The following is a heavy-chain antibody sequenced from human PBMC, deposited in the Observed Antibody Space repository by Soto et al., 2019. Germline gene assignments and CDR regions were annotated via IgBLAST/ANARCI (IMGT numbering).Heavy chain of an antibody. CDR1: GFTFSSYS. V-gene: IGHV3-15*07. CDR3: VTGPPDASLKGFGY. CDR2: IKGKADGGTT. J-gene: IGHJ4*02. D-gene: IGHD2-21*02. Sequence: PGGSLRLSCAASGFTFSSYSMNWVRQAPGKGLEWVGRIKGKADGGTTEYVAPVKGRFTISRDDSENTLYLQMNSLKIEDTAVYYCVTGPPDASLKGFGYWGQGTLVTVSS.